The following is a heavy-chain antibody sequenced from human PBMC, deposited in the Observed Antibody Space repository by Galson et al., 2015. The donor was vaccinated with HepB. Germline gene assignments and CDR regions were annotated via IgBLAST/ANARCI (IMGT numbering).Heavy chain of an antibody. CDR2: ISYDGSNK. CDR1: GFTFSSYA. Sequence: SLRLSCAASGFTFSSYAMHWVRQAPGKGLEWVAVISYDGSNKYYADSVKGRFTISRDNSKNTLYLQMNSLRAEDTAVYYCARGAGILTGYYKGLLDYWGQGTLVTVSS. CDR3: ARGAGILTGYYKGLLDY. V-gene: IGHV3-30*04. D-gene: IGHD3-9*01. J-gene: IGHJ4*02.